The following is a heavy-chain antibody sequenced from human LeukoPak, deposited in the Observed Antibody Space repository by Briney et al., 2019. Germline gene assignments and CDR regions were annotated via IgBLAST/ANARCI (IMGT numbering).Heavy chain of an antibody. CDR3: ARDSEWLVQYYYMDV. D-gene: IGHD6-19*01. CDR2: TYYSGST. J-gene: IGHJ6*03. Sequence: SETLSLTCTVSGGSISNKYWSWIRQPPGKGLEWIGYTYYSGSTNYNPSLKSRVTILVDTSKNQFSLKLSSVTAADTAVYYCARDSEWLVQYYYMDVWGKGTTITISS. CDR1: GGSISNKY. V-gene: IGHV4-59*12.